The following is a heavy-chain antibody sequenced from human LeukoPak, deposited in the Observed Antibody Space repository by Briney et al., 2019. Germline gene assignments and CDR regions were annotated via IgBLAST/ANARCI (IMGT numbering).Heavy chain of an antibody. CDR3: ARLMMDYDSSGYYYN. CDR1: SGSVSTFY. Sequence: PSETLSLTCTVSSGSVSTFYWSWIRQPPGKGLEWIGYTYYSGSTYYNPSLKSRVTISVDTSKNQFSLKLSSVTAADTAVYYCARLMMDYDSSGYYYNWGQGTLVTVSS. V-gene: IGHV4-59*08. D-gene: IGHD3-22*01. CDR2: TYYSGST. J-gene: IGHJ4*02.